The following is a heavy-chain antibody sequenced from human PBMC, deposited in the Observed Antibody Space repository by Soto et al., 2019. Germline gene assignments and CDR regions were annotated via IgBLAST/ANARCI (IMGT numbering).Heavy chain of an antibody. CDR3: ASHYCSGGSCYPAGYYYGMDV. Sequence: GGSLRLSCAASGFTFSSYSMNWVRQAPGKGLEWVSSISSSSSYIYYADSVKGRFTISRDNAKNSLYLQMNSLRAEDTAVYYCASHYCSGGSCYPAGYYYGMDVWGQGTTVTVSS. D-gene: IGHD2-15*01. CDR1: GFTFSSYS. CDR2: ISSSSSYI. V-gene: IGHV3-21*01. J-gene: IGHJ6*02.